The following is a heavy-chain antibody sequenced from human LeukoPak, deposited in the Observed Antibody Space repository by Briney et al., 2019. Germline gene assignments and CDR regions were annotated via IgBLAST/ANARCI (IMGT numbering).Heavy chain of an antibody. D-gene: IGHD6-19*01. CDR2: INHSGSI. CDR1: GGSFSGYY. J-gene: IGHJ2*01. CDR3: ARWRVAVAGWYFDL. Sequence: KPSETLSLTCAVYGGSFSGYYWSWIRQPPGKGLEWIGEINHSGSINYNPSLKSRVTISVDTSKNQFSLKLSSVTAADTAVYYCARWRVAVAGWYFDLWGRGTLVTASS. V-gene: IGHV4-34*01.